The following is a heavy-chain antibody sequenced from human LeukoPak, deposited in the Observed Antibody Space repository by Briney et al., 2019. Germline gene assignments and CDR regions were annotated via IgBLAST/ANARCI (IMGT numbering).Heavy chain of an antibody. V-gene: IGHV3-21*04. CDR1: GFTFSSYS. D-gene: IGHD6-6*01. J-gene: IGHJ4*02. CDR3: ARADSNIAARRIGFDY. CDR2: ISGSSSYI. Sequence: PGGSLRLSCAASGFTFSSYSMNWVRQAPGKGLEWVSSISGSSSYIYYADSVKGRFTISRDNAKNSLYLQMNSLRAGDTALYYCARADSNIAARRIGFDYWGQGTLVTVSS.